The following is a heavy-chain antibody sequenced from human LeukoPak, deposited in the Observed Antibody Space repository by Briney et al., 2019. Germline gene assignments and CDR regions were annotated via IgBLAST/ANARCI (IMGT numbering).Heavy chain of an antibody. CDR1: GGSISSGGYS. Sequence: PSETLSLTCAVSGGSISSGGYSWSWIRQPPGKGLEWIGYIYHSGSTYYNPSLKSRVTISVDRSKNQFSLKLSSVTAADTAVYYCARAGVLWFGESYGMDVWGQGTTVTVSS. CDR3: ARAGVLWFGESYGMDV. J-gene: IGHJ6*02. CDR2: IYHSGST. D-gene: IGHD3-10*01. V-gene: IGHV4-30-2*01.